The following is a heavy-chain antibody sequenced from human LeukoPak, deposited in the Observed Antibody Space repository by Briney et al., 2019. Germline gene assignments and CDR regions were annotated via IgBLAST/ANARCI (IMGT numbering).Heavy chain of an antibody. CDR2: IYYSGST. Sequence: SETLSLTCTVSGGSISSYYWSWIRQPPGKGPEWIGYIYYSGSTNYNPSLKSRVTISVDTSKNQFSLKLSSVTAADTAVYYCARGAYSSSWYRWGFDPWGQGTLVTVSS. D-gene: IGHD6-13*01. CDR1: GGSISSYY. CDR3: ARGAYSSSWYRWGFDP. J-gene: IGHJ5*02. V-gene: IGHV4-59*01.